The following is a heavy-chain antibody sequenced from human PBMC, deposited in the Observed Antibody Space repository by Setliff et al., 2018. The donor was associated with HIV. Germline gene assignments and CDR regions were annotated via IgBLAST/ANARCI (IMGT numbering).Heavy chain of an antibody. CDR1: GASISSHY. V-gene: IGHV4-59*11. D-gene: IGHD4-17*01. CDR2: IYSTGST. J-gene: IGHJ4*02. Sequence: TLSLTCTVSGASISSHYWSWIRQSPGRELEWIGYIYSTGSTNYNPSLQSRVSISMDAPKNKFSLKVTSVTSADTAVYYCAKGAGFYGDYTFDYWGQGHLVTVSS. CDR3: AKGAGFYGDYTFDY.